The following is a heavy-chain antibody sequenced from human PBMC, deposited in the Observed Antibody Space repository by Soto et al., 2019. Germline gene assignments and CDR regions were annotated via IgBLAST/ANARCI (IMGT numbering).Heavy chain of an antibody. CDR2: ISGSGGST. D-gene: IGHD1-26*01. CDR1: GFTFRTYA. J-gene: IGHJ5*02. CDR3: AKDGWELLRGFDP. Sequence: EVQLLESGGGLVQPGGSLRLSCAASGFTFRTYAMTWVRQAPGKGLEWVSTISGSGGSTYYADSVKGRFTISRDNSKNTLYLQMNSLRAVDTAVYYCAKDGWELLRGFDPWGQGTLVTVSS. V-gene: IGHV3-23*01.